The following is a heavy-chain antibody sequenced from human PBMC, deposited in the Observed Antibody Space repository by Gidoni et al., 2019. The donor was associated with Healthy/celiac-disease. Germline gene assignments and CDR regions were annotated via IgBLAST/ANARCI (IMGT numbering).Heavy chain of an antibody. CDR1: GFSLSNSGVG. J-gene: IGHJ4*02. V-gene: IGHV2-5*02. Sequence: QITLKESGPTLVKPTQTLTLTCTFSGFSLSNSGVGVGWIRQPPGKAMEWLALIYWDDDKRYSPSLKSRLTITKDTSKNQVVLTMTNMDPVDTATYYCAHSRRAFWSGYHYYFDYWGQGTLVTVSS. CDR3: AHSRRAFWSGYHYYFDY. D-gene: IGHD3-3*01. CDR2: IYWDDDK.